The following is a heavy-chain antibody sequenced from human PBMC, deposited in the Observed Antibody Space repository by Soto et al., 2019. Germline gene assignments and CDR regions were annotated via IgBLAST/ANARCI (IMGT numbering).Heavy chain of an antibody. D-gene: IGHD3-10*01. J-gene: IGHJ6*02. CDR2: IYYSGST. CDR3: ARDMVVDYYYYGMDV. V-gene: IGHV4-59*01. Sequence: SETLSLTCTVSGGSISSYYWSWIRQPPGKGLEWIGYIYYSGSTNYNPSLKSRVTISVDTSKNQFSLKLSSVTAADTAVYYCARDMVVDYYYYGMDVWGQGTTVTVSS. CDR1: GGSISSYY.